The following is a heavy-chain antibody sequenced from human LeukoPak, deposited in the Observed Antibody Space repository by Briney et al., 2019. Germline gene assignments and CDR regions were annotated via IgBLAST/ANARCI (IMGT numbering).Heavy chain of an antibody. D-gene: IGHD6-19*01. CDR2: ISYDGSNK. CDR3: AKDMAVY. J-gene: IGHJ4*02. V-gene: IGHV3-30*18. CDR1: GFTFSSYG. Sequence: GRSLRLSCAASGFTFSSYGMHWVRQAPGKGLEWVAVISYDGSNKYYADSVKGRFTISRDNSKNTLYLQMNSLRAEDTAVYYCAKDMAVYWGQGTLVTVSS.